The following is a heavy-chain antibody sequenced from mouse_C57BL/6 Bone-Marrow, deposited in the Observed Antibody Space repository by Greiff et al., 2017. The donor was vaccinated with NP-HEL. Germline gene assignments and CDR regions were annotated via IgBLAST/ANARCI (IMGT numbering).Heavy chain of an antibody. CDR2: IWGVGST. CDR3: ASFMVTTGNAMDY. D-gene: IGHD2-2*01. V-gene: IGHV2-6*01. Sequence: QVQLKQSGPGLVAPSQSLSIPCTVSGFSLTSYGVDWVRQSPGKGLEWLGVIWGVGSTNYNSALKSRQSISKDNSKSQVFLKMNSLQTDDTAMYYCASFMVTTGNAMDYWGQGTSVTVSS. J-gene: IGHJ4*01. CDR1: GFSLTSYG.